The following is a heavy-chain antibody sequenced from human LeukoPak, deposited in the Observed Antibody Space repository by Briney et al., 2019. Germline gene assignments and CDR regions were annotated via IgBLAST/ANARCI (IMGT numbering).Heavy chain of an antibody. CDR2: IVVGSGNT. Sequence: SVTVSCKASGFTFIISAMQWVRQARGQRLEWIGWIVVGSGNTNYAQKFQERVTITRDMSTSTAYMELSSLRSEDTAVYYCARGHYGSGIHQGAFDIWGQGTIVTVSS. D-gene: IGHD3-10*01. V-gene: IGHV1-58*02. CDR1: GFTFIISA. CDR3: ARGHYGSGIHQGAFDI. J-gene: IGHJ3*02.